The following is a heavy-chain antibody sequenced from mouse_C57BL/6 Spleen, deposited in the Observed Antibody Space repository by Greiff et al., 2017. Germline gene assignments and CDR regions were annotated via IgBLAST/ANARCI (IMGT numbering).Heavy chain of an antibody. Sequence: VMLVESGPGLVQPSQSLSITCTVSGFSLTSYGVHWVRQSPGKGLEWLGVIWRGGSTDYTAAFMSRLSITKDNSKSQVFFKMNSLQADDTAIYYCATTGNDYGSRDYAMDDWSQGTSVTVSS. CDR1: GFSLTSYG. D-gene: IGHD1-1*01. CDR3: ATTGNDYGSRDYAMDD. V-gene: IGHV2-5*01. CDR2: IWRGGST. J-gene: IGHJ4*01.